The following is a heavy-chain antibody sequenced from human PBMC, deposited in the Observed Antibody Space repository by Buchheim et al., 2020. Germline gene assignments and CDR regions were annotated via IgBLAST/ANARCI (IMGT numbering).Heavy chain of an antibody. CDR1: GFTFSIVW. Sequence: EVQLVESGGGLVKPGGSRRLSCAASGFTFSIVWMRWVRQAPGKGLEWVGRIKSRTDGGTTDYATPVKGRFTISRDDSKNTLYLQMNSLKIEDTAMYYCSTVHYYYDSSGYRTAETWGQGTL. D-gene: IGHD3-22*01. V-gene: IGHV3-15*01. CDR3: STVHYYYDSSGYRTAET. J-gene: IGHJ5*02. CDR2: IKSRTDGGTT.